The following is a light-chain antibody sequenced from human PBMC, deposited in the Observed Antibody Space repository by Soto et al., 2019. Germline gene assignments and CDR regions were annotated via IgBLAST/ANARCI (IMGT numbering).Light chain of an antibody. CDR1: SSDVGGYNY. CDR3: SSYTSSSTLV. V-gene: IGLV2-14*01. Sequence: QSALTQPASVSGSPGQSITISCTGTSSDVGGYNYVSWYQQHPGKAPKLMIYDVSNRPSGVSNRFSGSKSVNTASLTISRLQAEDEADYYCSSYTSSSTLVYDGGTKLTLL. J-gene: IGLJ2*01. CDR2: DVS.